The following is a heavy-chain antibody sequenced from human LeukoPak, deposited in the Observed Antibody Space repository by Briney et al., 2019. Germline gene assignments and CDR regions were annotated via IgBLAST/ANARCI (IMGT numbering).Heavy chain of an antibody. CDR1: GYTSTGYY. CDR2: INPNSGGT. D-gene: IGHD1-26*01. Sequence: ASVKVSCKASGYTSTGYYMHWVRQAPGQGLEWMGWINPNSGGTNYAQKFQGRVTMTRDTSISTVYMELSRLRSDDTAVYYCARDWSIVGAVLDYWGQGTLVTVSS. V-gene: IGHV1-2*02. CDR3: ARDWSIVGAVLDY. J-gene: IGHJ4*02.